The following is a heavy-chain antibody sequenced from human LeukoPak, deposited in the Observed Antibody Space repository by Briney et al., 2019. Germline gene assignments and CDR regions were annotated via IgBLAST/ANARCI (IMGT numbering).Heavy chain of an antibody. CDR2: ISHTGLT. CDR3: ARVPDITARPCDT. Sequence: PSETLSLTCAVYGGSFSGYYLTLIRQTPGKGLEWIGEISHTGLTGSNPSLKSRVTIFVDSSKKQFSLRMTSVNAADTGVYYCARVPDITARPCDTWGPGTQVTVSS. CDR1: GGSFSGYY. J-gene: IGHJ5*02. V-gene: IGHV4-34*01. D-gene: IGHD1-1*01.